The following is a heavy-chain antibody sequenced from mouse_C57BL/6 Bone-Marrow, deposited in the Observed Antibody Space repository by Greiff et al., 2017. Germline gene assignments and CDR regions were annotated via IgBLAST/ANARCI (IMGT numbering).Heavy chain of an antibody. Sequence: EVKVVESGGGLVQPGGSLSLSCAASGFTFTDYYMSWVSQPPGKALEWLGFIRNKANGYTTEYSASVKGRFTISRDKSQSILYLQMNALRAEDSATYYCARSANIDYWGQGTTLTVSS. CDR2: IRNKANGYTT. V-gene: IGHV7-3*01. CDR3: ARSANIDY. J-gene: IGHJ2*01. CDR1: GFTFTDYY. D-gene: IGHD4-1*01.